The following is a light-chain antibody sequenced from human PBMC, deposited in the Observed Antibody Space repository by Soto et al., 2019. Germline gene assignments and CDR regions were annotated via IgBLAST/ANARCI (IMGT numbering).Light chain of an antibody. CDR1: SSDVGGYKY. CDR2: DIR. Sequence: QPALTQPASVSGSPGQSITISCTGTSSDVGGYKYVSWYQQHPGKAPKLMIYDIRNRPSGVSNRFSGSKSGNTASLTISGLQAEDEADYYCSSYTSSSTRVFGTGTQLTVL. CDR3: SSYTSSSTRV. J-gene: IGLJ1*01. V-gene: IGLV2-14*03.